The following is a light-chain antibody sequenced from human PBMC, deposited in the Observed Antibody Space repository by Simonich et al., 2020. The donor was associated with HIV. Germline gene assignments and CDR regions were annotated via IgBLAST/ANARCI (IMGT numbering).Light chain of an antibody. CDR3: QQYYSTPPT. J-gene: IGKJ1*01. Sequence: IVMTQSPDSLAVSLGERATINCKSSQSVLYSSNNKNYLAWYQQKPGQPPKLLIYWASTREVGVPDRFSGSGSGTDFTLTISSLQAEDVAVYYCQQYYSTPPTFGQGTKVEIK. CDR1: QSVLYSSNNKNY. CDR2: WAS. V-gene: IGKV4-1*01.